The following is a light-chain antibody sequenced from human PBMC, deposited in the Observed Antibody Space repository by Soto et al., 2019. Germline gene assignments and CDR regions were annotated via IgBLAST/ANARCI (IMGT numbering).Light chain of an antibody. CDR3: AATDDSLGGPV. J-gene: IGLJ2*01. CDR1: SSNIETNY. V-gene: IGLV1-47*02. CDR2: TNN. Sequence: SVLTQPPSASGTPGQRVTISCSGSSSNIETNYVYWYQHLPGAAPKLLIFTNNQRPSGVPDRFSASKSGTSASLAISGLRSEDEGDYYCAATDDSLGGPVFGGGTKLTVL.